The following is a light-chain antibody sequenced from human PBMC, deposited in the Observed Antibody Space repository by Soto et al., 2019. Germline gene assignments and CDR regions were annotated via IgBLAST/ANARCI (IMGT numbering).Light chain of an antibody. J-gene: IGKJ3*01. V-gene: IGKV4-1*01. CDR2: WAS. CDR3: QQYYSAPFFT. CDR1: QSVLYNSNKKNF. Sequence: DIVMTQSPDSLAVSLGERATVNCKSSQSVLYNSNKKNFLAWYQQKPGQPPKLLIYWASTRESGVPDRFSGSGSGTDFTLTISNLQAEDVAVYYCQQYYSAPFFTFGPGTKVDIK.